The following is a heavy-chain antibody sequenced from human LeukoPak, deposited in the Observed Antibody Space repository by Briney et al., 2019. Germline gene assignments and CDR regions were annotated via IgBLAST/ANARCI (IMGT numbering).Heavy chain of an antibody. CDR1: GFTFSSYA. Sequence: GGSLRLSCAASGFTFSSYAMHWVRQAPGKGLEWVAVISYDGSNKYYADSVKGRFTISRDNSKNTLYLQMNSLRAEDTAVYYCAKVRDYGDYDGFDYWGQGTLVTVSS. D-gene: IGHD4-17*01. V-gene: IGHV3-30-3*01. CDR3: AKVRDYGDYDGFDY. J-gene: IGHJ4*02. CDR2: ISYDGSNK.